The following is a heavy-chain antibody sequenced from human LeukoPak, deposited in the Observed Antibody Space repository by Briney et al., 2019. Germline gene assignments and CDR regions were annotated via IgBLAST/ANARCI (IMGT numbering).Heavy chain of an antibody. CDR3: AKDPYGSGNWFDP. CDR1: GFTFSRYA. D-gene: IGHD3-10*01. Sequence: GGSLRLSCAASGFTFSRYAMSWVRQAPGKRLEWVSAISAAGGITYYADSVKGRFTISRDNSKNTLYLQMNSLRAEDTAVFYCAKDPYGSGNWFDPWGQGTLVTVSS. V-gene: IGHV3-23*01. J-gene: IGHJ5*02. CDR2: ISAAGGIT.